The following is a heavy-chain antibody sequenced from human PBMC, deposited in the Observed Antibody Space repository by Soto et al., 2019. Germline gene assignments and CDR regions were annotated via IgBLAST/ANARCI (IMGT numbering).Heavy chain of an antibody. CDR2: IRSKAYGGTT. CDR1: GFTFGDYA. D-gene: IGHD3-22*01. J-gene: IGHJ4*02. V-gene: IGHV3-49*03. Sequence: GGSLRLSCTASGFTFGDYAMSWFRQAPGKGLEWVGFIRSKAYGGTTEYAASVKGRFTISRDDSKSIAYLQMNSLKTEDTAVYYCTRDLSSELVVVITGHYWGQGTLVTV. CDR3: TRDLSSELVVVITGHY.